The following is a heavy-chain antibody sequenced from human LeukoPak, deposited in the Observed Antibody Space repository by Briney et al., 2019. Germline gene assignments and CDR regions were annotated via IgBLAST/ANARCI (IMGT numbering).Heavy chain of an antibody. CDR3: AKDRWELLSNFDY. Sequence: GGSLRLSCPASGFTFDDYAMHWVRPAPAKGLEWVAGISWNSGSIGYADSVKGRVTISRDNAKNYLYLQMNSLRAEDTALYYCAKDRWELLSNFDYWGQGTLVRVSS. D-gene: IGHD1-26*01. CDR1: GFTFDDYA. CDR2: ISWNSGSI. J-gene: IGHJ4*02. V-gene: IGHV3-9*01.